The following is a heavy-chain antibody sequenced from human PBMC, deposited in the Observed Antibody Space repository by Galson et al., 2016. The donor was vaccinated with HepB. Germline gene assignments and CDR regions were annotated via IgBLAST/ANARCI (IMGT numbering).Heavy chain of an antibody. CDR1: GFTFDDYT. Sequence: SLRLSCAASGFTFDDYTMHWVRQAPGKGLEWVSLISWDGRSPDYADSVKGRFTISRDNRKNPLYLQMSSLRSEDTALYYCGKDWGSLWESSGKGMDVWGQGTTVTVS. CDR2: ISWDGRSP. CDR3: GKDWGSLWESSGKGMDV. J-gene: IGHJ6*02. D-gene: IGHD3-10*01. V-gene: IGHV3-43*01.